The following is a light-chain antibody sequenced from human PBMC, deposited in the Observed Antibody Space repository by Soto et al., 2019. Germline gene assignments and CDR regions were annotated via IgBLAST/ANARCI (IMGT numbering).Light chain of an antibody. CDR2: DAA. Sequence: EIVLTQSPATLSLSPGERAALSCRASQSVSDYLAWYQQKPGQAPRLLISDAANRATGIPARFSGGGSGTDFTLTISSLEPEDFAVYYCQQCRNWPITFGQGTRLEIK. CDR1: QSVSDY. V-gene: IGKV3-11*01. J-gene: IGKJ5*01. CDR3: QQCRNWPIT.